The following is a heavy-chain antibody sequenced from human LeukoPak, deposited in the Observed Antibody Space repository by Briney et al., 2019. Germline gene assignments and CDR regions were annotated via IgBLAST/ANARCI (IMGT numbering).Heavy chain of an antibody. Sequence: SVKVSCKASGFTFTSSAVQWVRQARGQCLEWIGWIVVGSGNTNYAQKFQERVTITRDMSTSTAYMELSSLRSEDTAVYYCAAYYDSSGYLLYWGQGTLVTVSS. V-gene: IGHV1-58*01. CDR2: IVVGSGNT. J-gene: IGHJ4*02. CDR1: GFTFTSSA. D-gene: IGHD3-22*01. CDR3: AAYYDSSGYLLY.